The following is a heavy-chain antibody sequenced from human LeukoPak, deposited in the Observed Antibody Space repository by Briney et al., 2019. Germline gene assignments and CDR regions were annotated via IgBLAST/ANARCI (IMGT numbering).Heavy chain of an antibody. V-gene: IGHV4-34*01. CDR2: INHSGST. Sequence: SETLSLTCAVYGGSFSGYYWSWIRQPPGKGLEWIGEINHSGSTNYNPSLKSRVTISVDTSKNQFSLKLSSVTAADTAVYYCARFVAARGRAFDIWGQGTMVTVSS. CDR1: GGSFSGYY. D-gene: IGHD6-6*01. CDR3: ARFVAARGRAFDI. J-gene: IGHJ3*02.